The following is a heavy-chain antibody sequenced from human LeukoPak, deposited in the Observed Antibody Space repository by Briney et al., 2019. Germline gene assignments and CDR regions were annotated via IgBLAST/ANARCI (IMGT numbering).Heavy chain of an antibody. D-gene: IGHD2-21*02. V-gene: IGHV4-34*01. CDR1: GGSFSGYY. CDR2: INHSGST. Sequence: SETLSLTCAVYGGSFSGYYWSWIRQSPGKGLEWIGEINHSGSTNCNPSLQSRVTISVDTSKNQFSLKLSSVTAADTAVYYCARGQDRLLVTGDNWFDPWGQGTLVTVSS. CDR3: ARGQDRLLVTGDNWFDP. J-gene: IGHJ5*02.